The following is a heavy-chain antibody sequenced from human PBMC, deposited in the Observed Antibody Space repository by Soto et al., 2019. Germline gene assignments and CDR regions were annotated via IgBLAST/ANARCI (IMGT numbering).Heavy chain of an antibody. J-gene: IGHJ6*02. CDR1: GGTFSSYA. CDR3: EAEMYYYYGMDV. Sequence: SVKVSCKASGGTFSSYAISWVRQAPGQGLEWMGGIIPIFGTANYAQKFQGRVTITADESTSTAYMELSSLRSEDTAVYYCEAEMYYYYGMDVWGQGTTVTVSS. CDR2: IIPIFGTA. V-gene: IGHV1-69*13.